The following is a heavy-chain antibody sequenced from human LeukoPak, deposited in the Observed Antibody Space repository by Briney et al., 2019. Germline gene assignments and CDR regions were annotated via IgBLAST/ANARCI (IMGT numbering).Heavy chain of an antibody. J-gene: IGHJ4*02. CDR2: ILYSGTT. V-gene: IGHV4-61*01. D-gene: IGHD4-17*01. CDR3: ARVNAYGDYFFDY. Sequence: SETLSLTCTVSGGSVNSGSYHWNWIRQPPGKGLEWIGYILYSGTTNYNPSLKSRVTISVDTSKNQFSLKLSSVTAADTAVYYCARVNAYGDYFFDYWGQGTLVTVSS. CDR1: GGSVNSGSYH.